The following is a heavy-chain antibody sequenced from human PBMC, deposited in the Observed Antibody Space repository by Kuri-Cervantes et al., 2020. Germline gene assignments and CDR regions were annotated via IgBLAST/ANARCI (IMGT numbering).Heavy chain of an antibody. Sequence: GGSLRLSCAASGFTFSSYWMHWVRQAPGKGLVWVSRINSDGSSTSYADSVKGRFTISRDNAKNTLYLQMNSLRAEDTAVYYCARSRYCSSTSCYAGRGYYFDYWGQGTLVTVSS. CDR2: INSDGSST. CDR1: GFTFSSYW. D-gene: IGHD2-2*01. V-gene: IGHV3-74*01. CDR3: ARSRYCSSTSCYAGRGYYFDY. J-gene: IGHJ4*02.